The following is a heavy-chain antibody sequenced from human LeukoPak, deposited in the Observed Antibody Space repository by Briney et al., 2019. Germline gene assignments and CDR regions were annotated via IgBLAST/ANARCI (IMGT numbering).Heavy chain of an antibody. CDR1: GFTFSSYW. CDR3: ARGPTYWYFGV. J-gene: IGHJ2*01. Sequence: GGSLRLSCAASGFTFSSYWMSWVRQAPGKGLEWVANIKQDGSEKYYVDSVKGRFTISRDNAKNFLNLQMNSLRVEDTAIYYCARGPTYWYFGVWGRGTLVTVSS. V-gene: IGHV3-7*03. CDR2: IKQDGSEK.